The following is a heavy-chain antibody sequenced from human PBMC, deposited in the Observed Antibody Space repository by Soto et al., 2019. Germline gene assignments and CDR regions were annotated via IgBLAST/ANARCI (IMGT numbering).Heavy chain of an antibody. CDR3: ARVGSSGWSPDY. D-gene: IGHD6-19*01. CDR1: GGSISGHY. J-gene: IGHJ4*02. CDR2: IFYSGST. V-gene: IGHV4-59*11. Sequence: QVQLQESGPGLVKPSDTLSLTCTVSGGSISGHYWIWIRQPPGEGMEWIGYIFYSGSTTYNSNPSPKRRVYISVDTAKNPFYRRLSSVTAADTAVYYCARVGSSGWSPDYWGQGTLVTVSS.